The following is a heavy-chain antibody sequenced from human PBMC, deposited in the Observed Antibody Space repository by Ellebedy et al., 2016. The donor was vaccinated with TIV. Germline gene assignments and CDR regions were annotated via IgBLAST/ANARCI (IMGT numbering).Heavy chain of an antibody. V-gene: IGHV1-3*01. CDR3: APKGRGSGADFDY. CDR1: GYTFTSYA. CDR2: INAGNGNT. Sequence: AASVKVSCKASGYTFTSYAMHWVRQAPGQRLEWMGWINAGNGNTKYSQKFQGRVTITRDTSASTAYMELSSLRSEDTAVYYCAPKGRGSGADFDYWGQGTLVTVSS. J-gene: IGHJ4*02. D-gene: IGHD3-10*01.